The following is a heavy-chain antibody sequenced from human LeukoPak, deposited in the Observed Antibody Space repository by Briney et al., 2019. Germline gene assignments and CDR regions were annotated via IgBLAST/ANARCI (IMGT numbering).Heavy chain of an antibody. CDR1: GFAFSSYE. V-gene: IGHV3-48*03. D-gene: IGHD2-2*01. Sequence: GGSLRLSRAASGFAFSSYEMNCVRQAPGKGLEWISHIPTTGSTIYYADSVKGRFTISRDNAKNSVYLQMNSLRAEDTAVYYCARRYCSSSICLLDYWGQGTLVTVSS. CDR2: IPTTGSTI. CDR3: ARRYCSSSICLLDY. J-gene: IGHJ4*02.